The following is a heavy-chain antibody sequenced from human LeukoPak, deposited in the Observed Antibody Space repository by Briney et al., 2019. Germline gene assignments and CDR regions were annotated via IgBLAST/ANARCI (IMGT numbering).Heavy chain of an antibody. Sequence: PSETLSLTCTVSGGSISSGDYYWSWIRQPPGKGLEWIGYIYYSGSTYYNPSLKSRVTISVDTSKNQFSLKLSSVTAADTAVYYCARTRISCYSFCGFDIWGQGTMVTVSS. V-gene: IGHV4-30-4*01. CDR1: GGSISSGDYY. CDR3: ARTRISCYSFCGFDI. CDR2: IYYSGST. J-gene: IGHJ3*02. D-gene: IGHD2-2*02.